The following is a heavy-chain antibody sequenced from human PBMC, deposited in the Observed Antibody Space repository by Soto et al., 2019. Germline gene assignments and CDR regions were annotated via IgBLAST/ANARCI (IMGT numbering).Heavy chain of an antibody. CDR2: ISSSGSTI. D-gene: IGHD3-10*01. J-gene: IGHJ6*02. CDR1: GFTFSSYE. CDR3: ARDTTWFGEFHVYYYGMDV. Sequence: EVQLVESGGGLVQPGGSLRLSCAASGFTFSSYEMNWVRQAPGKGLEWVSYISSSGSTIYYADSVKGRFTISRDNAKNSLYLQMNSLRAEDTAVYYCARDTTWFGEFHVYYYGMDVWGQGTTVTVSS. V-gene: IGHV3-48*03.